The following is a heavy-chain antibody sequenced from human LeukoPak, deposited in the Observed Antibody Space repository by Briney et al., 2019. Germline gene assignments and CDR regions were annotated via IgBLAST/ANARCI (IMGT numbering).Heavy chain of an antibody. CDR2: IYYSGST. J-gene: IGHJ4*02. V-gene: IGHV4-59*11. D-gene: IGHD6-13*01. CDR3: ARDTLRSSLFDY. CDR1: GGSISSHY. Sequence: SETLSLTCPVSGGSISSHYWSWIRQPPGKGLEWIGYIYYSGSTNYSPSLKSRVTISVDTSKNQFSLKLSSVTAADTAVYYCARDTLRSSLFDYWGQGTLVTVSS.